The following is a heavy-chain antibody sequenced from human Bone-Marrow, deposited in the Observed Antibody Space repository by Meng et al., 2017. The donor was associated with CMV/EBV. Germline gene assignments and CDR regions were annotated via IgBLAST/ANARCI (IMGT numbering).Heavy chain of an antibody. V-gene: IGHV3-11*04. Sequence: LSLTCAASGFTFSDYYMSWIRQAPGKGLEWVSYISSSGSTIYYADSVKGRFTISRDNAKNSLYLQMNSLRAEDTAVYYCAKYYDFWSGYSDYFDYWGQGTLVTVSS. J-gene: IGHJ4*02. CDR1: GFTFSDYY. CDR3: AKYYDFWSGYSDYFDY. CDR2: ISSSGSTI. D-gene: IGHD3-3*01.